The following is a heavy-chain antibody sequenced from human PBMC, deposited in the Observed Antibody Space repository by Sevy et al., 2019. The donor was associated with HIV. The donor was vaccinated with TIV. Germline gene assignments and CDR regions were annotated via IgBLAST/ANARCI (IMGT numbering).Heavy chain of an antibody. D-gene: IGHD2-15*01. CDR3: ARDGIVVVVAASDRNWFDP. CDR2: INPNSGGT. J-gene: IGHJ5*02. Sequence: ASVKVSCKASGYTFTGYYMHWVRQAPGQGLEWMGRINPNSGGTNYAQKFQGRVTMTRDTSISTAYMELSRLRSDDTAVYYCARDGIVVVVAASDRNWFDPWGQGTLVTVSS. V-gene: IGHV1-2*06. CDR1: GYTFTGYY.